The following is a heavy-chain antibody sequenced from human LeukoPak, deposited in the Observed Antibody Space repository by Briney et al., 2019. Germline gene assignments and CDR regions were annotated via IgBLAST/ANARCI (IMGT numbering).Heavy chain of an antibody. CDR3: ARGGSLYCTNGVCYTGWFDP. CDR2: INHSGST. Sequence: PSETPSLTCAVYGGSFSGYYWSWIRQPPGKGLEWIGEINHSGSTNYNPSLKSRVTISVDTSKNQFSLKLSSVTAADTAVYYCARGGSLYCTNGVCYTGWFDPWGQGTLVTVSS. V-gene: IGHV4-34*01. D-gene: IGHD2-8*01. CDR1: GGSFSGYY. J-gene: IGHJ5*02.